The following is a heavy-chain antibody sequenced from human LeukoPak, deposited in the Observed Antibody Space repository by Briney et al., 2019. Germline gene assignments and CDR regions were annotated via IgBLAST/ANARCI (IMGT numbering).Heavy chain of an antibody. CDR3: VRDLGGRSGH. CDR2: INEDGSTT. J-gene: IGHJ4*02. CDR1: GFTFSSYW. D-gene: IGHD1-26*01. Sequence: GGSLRLSCAASGFTFSSYWMHWVRQAPGKGLVWVSCINEDGSTTNYADSVKGRSTIFRDNAKNTLYLQMNSLRAEDTAVYYCVRDLGGRSGHWGQGTLVTVSS. V-gene: IGHV3-74*01.